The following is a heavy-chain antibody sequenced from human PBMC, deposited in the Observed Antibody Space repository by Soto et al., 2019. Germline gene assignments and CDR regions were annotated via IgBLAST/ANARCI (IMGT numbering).Heavy chain of an antibody. J-gene: IGHJ6*02. V-gene: IGHV3-23*01. CDR3: TRPFPTTGDRPYYGLDV. CDR1: GFTFSNYI. D-gene: IGHD1-1*01. CDR2: IKAEGIHT. Sequence: EVQLLESGGALVQPGGSLRLSCAASGFTFSNYIINWVRLAPGKGLEWVSIIKAEGIHTNYAESVRGRFTISRDNSRNTVYLQMNSLRAEDTAIYYCTRPFPTTGDRPYYGLDVWGHGTTVTVSS.